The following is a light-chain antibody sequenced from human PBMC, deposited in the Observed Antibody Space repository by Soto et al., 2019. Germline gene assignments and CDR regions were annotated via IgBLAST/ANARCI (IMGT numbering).Light chain of an antibody. V-gene: IGLV2-8*01. J-gene: IGLJ2*01. Sequence: QSVLTQPPSASGSPGQSVTISCTGTSSDVGGYDYVSWYQQHPGKAPKLMIYEVSKRPSGVPDRFSGSKSGNTASLTVSGLQAEGEADYYCSSYAGSNILVCGGGTKVTVL. CDR1: SSDVGGYDY. CDR3: SSYAGSNILV. CDR2: EVS.